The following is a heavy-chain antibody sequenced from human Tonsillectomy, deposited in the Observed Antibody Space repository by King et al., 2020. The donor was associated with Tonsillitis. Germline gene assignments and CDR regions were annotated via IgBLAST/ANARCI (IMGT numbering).Heavy chain of an antibody. J-gene: IGHJ4*02. CDR3: ARRGGSYY. CDR1: GGSFSGYY. V-gene: IGHV4-34*01. CDR2: INHSGST. D-gene: IGHD2-15*01. Sequence: VQLQQWGAGLLKPSETLSLTCAVYGGSFSGYYWSWIRQPPGKGLEWIGEINHSGSTNYNPSLKSRVTISVDTSKNQFSLKLCSVTAADTAVYYCARRGGSYYWGQGTLVTVSS.